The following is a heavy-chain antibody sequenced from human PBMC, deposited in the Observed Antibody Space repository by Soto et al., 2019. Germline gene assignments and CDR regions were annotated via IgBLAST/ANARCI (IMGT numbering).Heavy chain of an antibody. CDR3: ARDHPYYDILTGPLPYYYYYGMDV. V-gene: IGHV3-30*03. D-gene: IGHD3-9*01. CDR2: ISYDGSNK. CDR1: GFTFSSYG. J-gene: IGHJ6*02. Sequence: GGSLRLSCAASGFTFSSYGMHWVRQAPGKGLEWVAVISYDGSNKYYADSVKGRFTISRDNSKNTLYLQMNSLRAEDTAVYCCARDHPYYDILTGPLPYYYYYGMDVWGQGTTVTVSS.